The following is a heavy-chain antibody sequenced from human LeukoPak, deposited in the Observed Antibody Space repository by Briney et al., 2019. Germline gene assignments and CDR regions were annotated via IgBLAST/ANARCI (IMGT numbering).Heavy chain of an antibody. V-gene: IGHV3-48*03. CDR2: ISSSGSTI. CDR3: ASGRDLGRWLQLAQFDY. J-gene: IGHJ4*02. CDR1: GFTFSSYE. Sequence: GGSLRLSCAASGFTFSSYEMNWVRQALGKGLEWVSYISSSGSTIYYADSVKGRFTISRDNAKNSLYLQMNSLRAEDTAVYYCASGRDLGRWLQLAQFDYWGQGTLVTVSS. D-gene: IGHD5-24*01.